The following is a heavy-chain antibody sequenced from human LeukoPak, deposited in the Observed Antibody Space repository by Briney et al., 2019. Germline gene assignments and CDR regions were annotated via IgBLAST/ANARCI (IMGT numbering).Heavy chain of an antibody. Sequence: SETLSLTCTVSGGSISSYYWSWIRQPPGKGLEWIGYIYYSGTTNYNPSLKSRVTISVDMFKNQFSLKLSSVTAADTAVYYCAGGVYIAAAQYAYWGQGTLVTVSS. CDR1: GGSISSYY. J-gene: IGHJ4*02. D-gene: IGHD6-13*01. CDR3: AGGVYIAAAQYAY. V-gene: IGHV4-59*01. CDR2: IYYSGTT.